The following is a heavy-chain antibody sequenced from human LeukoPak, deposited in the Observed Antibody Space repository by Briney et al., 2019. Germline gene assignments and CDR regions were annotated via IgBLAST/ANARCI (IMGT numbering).Heavy chain of an antibody. V-gene: IGHV6-1*01. D-gene: IGHD1-1*01. J-gene: IGHJ3*02. CDR2: TYYRSKWYN. CDR3: ARDGAATTDAFDI. Sequence: SQTLSLTCAISGDSVSSNSAAWSWIRQSPSRGLEWLGRTYYRSKWYNDYAVSVTSRITINPDTSKNQFSLQLNSVTPEDTAVYYCARDGAATTDAFDIWGQGTMVTVSS. CDR1: GDSVSSNSAA.